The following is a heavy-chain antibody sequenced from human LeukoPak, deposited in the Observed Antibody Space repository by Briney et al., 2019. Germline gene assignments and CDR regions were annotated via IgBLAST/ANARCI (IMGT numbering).Heavy chain of an antibody. Sequence: PSETLSLTCAVYGGSFSGYYWSWIRRPPGKGLEWIGEINHSGSTNYNPSLKSRVTISVDTSKNQLSLKLSSVTAADTAVYYCASGGPLIETPTYNWFDPWGQGTLVTVSS. D-gene: IGHD3-22*01. J-gene: IGHJ5*02. V-gene: IGHV4-34*01. CDR3: ASGGPLIETPTYNWFDP. CDR1: GGSFSGYY. CDR2: INHSGST.